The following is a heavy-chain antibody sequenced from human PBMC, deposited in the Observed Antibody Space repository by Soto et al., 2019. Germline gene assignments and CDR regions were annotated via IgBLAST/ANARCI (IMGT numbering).Heavy chain of an antibody. CDR1: GGTFSSYR. Sequence: SVKVSCKASGGTFSSYRINWVRQAPGQGLEWVGGIVPIYRTADYAQKFQGRVTITADESARTSYMELRSLKSQDTAVYYCARVPPWGNSAGDYYIQHYDSWGQGTPVTVSS. J-gene: IGHJ4*02. V-gene: IGHV1-69*13. CDR2: IVPIYRTA. D-gene: IGHD3-10*01. CDR3: ARVPPWGNSAGDYYIQHYDS.